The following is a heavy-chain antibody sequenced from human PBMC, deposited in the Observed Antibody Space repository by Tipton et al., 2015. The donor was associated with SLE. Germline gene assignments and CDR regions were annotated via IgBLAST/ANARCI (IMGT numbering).Heavy chain of an antibody. CDR2: IRYDGSNK. V-gene: IGHV3-30*02. CDR3: AGGLGYCSGGSCYQLYYYGMDV. CDR1: GFTFSDYY. D-gene: IGHD2-15*01. J-gene: IGHJ6*02. Sequence: SLRLSCAASGFTFSDYYMSWIRQAPGKGLEWVASIRYDGSNKYYADSVRGRFTISRDNAKNSLYLQMNSLRAEDTAVYYCAGGLGYCSGGSCYQLYYYGMDVWGQGTTVTVSS.